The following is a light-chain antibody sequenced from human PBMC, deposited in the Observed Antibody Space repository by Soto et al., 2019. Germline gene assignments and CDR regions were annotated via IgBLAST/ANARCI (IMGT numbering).Light chain of an antibody. Sequence: EIVLTQSPGTLSLSPGERATLSCRASQSISSSYLAWYQQRPGQAPRLLIYGGSSGATGIPDRFSGSGSGTYFTLTINSLEPEDFAVYYWHCQQYGVSPVYTFGQGTKLEIK. CDR2: GGS. CDR3: QQYGVSPVYT. CDR1: QSISSSY. V-gene: IGKV3-20*01. J-gene: IGKJ2*01.